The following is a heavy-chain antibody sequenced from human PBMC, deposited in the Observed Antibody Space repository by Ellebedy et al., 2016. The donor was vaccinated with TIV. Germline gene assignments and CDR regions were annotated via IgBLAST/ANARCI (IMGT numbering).Heavy chain of an antibody. Sequence: GESLKISXQGSGYSFTSYWIGWVRQMPGKGLEWMGIIYPGDSDTRYSPSFQGQVTISADKSISTAYLQWSSLKASDTAMYYCARLDIVATMVPHYFDYWGQGTLVTVSS. CDR3: ARLDIVATMVPHYFDY. CDR1: GYSFTSYW. D-gene: IGHD5-12*01. V-gene: IGHV5-51*01. CDR2: IYPGDSDT. J-gene: IGHJ4*02.